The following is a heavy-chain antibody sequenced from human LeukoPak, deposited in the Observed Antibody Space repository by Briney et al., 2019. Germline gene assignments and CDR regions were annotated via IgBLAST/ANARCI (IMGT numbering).Heavy chain of an antibody. CDR2: IIPILGIV. V-gene: IGHV1-69*02. J-gene: IGHJ3*02. Sequence: SVKVSCKASGGTFSSYTLSWVRQAPGPGLEWMGRIIPILGIVNYAQQFQGRVTIIADKSTNTAYMELSSLRSEDTAVYYCARAYDSSGYYDAFDIWGQGTMVTVSS. CDR3: ARAYDSSGYYDAFDI. D-gene: IGHD3-22*01. CDR1: GGTFSSYT.